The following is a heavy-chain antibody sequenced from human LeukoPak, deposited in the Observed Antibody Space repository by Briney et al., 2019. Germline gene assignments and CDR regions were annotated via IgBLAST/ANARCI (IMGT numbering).Heavy chain of an antibody. J-gene: IGHJ4*02. D-gene: IGHD6-19*01. V-gene: IGHV1-8*01. Sequence: ASVKVSCKASGYTFTSYDINWVRQATGQGLEWMGWMNPNSGNTGYAQKFQGRVTMTRNTSISTAYMELSSLRSEDTAVYYCAAGLYSSGWYDFDYWGQGTLVTVSS. CDR1: GYTFTSYD. CDR2: MNPNSGNT. CDR3: AAGLYSSGWYDFDY.